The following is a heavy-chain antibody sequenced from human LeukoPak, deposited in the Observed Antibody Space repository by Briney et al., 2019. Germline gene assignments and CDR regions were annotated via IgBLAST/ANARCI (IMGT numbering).Heavy chain of an antibody. CDR1: GFTFSSYA. CDR2: ISGSGGST. D-gene: IGHD6-13*01. V-gene: IGHV3-23*01. CDR3: ARHIAESGTPDY. Sequence: GGSLRLSCAASGFTFSSYAMSWVRQAPGKGLEWVSAISGSGGSTYYADSVKGRFTVSRDNSKNTLYLQMNSLRPEDTAVYYCARHIAESGTPDYWGQGTLVIVSP. J-gene: IGHJ4*02.